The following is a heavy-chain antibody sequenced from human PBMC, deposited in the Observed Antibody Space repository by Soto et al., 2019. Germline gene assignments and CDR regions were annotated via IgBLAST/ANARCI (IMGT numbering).Heavy chain of an antibody. D-gene: IGHD4-17*01. CDR1: GGTFSSYT. CDR3: ARAPNPTTVIDYWYFDL. CDR2: IIPILGIA. J-gene: IGHJ2*01. Sequence: SVKVSCKASGGTFSSYTISWVRQAPGQGLEWMGRIIPILGIANYAQKFQGRVTITADKSTSTAYMELSSLRSEDTAVYYCARAPNPTTVIDYWYFDLWGRGTLVTVSS. V-gene: IGHV1-69*02.